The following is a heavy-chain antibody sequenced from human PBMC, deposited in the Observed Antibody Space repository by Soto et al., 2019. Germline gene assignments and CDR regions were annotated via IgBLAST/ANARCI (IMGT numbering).Heavy chain of an antibody. D-gene: IGHD1-1*01. CDR1: GGTFSRYG. J-gene: IGHJ6*02. V-gene: IGHV1-69*12. Sequence: QVQLVQSGAEVKKPGSSVKVSCKASGGTFSRYGISWVRQAPGQGLEWMGGIIPIFGTANYAQKFQGRVTITADESTSTAYMELSSLISEDTAVYCCASQTGTTGNYYYGMDVWGQGTRVTVAS. CDR3: ASQTGTTGNYYYGMDV. CDR2: IIPIFGTA.